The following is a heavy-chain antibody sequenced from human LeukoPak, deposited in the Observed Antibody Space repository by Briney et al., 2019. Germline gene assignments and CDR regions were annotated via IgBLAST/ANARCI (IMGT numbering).Heavy chain of an antibody. D-gene: IGHD3-22*01. J-gene: IGHJ4*02. V-gene: IGHV3-7*01. Sequence: GGSLRLSCAASGFTFSSYWMSWVRQAPGKGLEWVANIKQDGSEKYYVDSVKGRFTIPRDNAKNSLYLQMNSLRAEDTAVYYCARSSGYYYGGSGYWGQGTLVTVSS. CDR1: GFTFSSYW. CDR2: IKQDGSEK. CDR3: ARSSGYYYGGSGY.